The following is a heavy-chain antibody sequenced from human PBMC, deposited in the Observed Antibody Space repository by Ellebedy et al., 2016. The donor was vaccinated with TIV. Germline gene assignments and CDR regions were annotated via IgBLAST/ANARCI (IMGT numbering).Heavy chain of an antibody. CDR3: ARVGTTGFDA. CDR2: LDRVGTIT. Sequence: GGSLRLSCQTSGFIFRNYWFHWVRQAPGKGLEWVSRLDRVGTITDYADFVKGRFAISRDSAKNTVYLQLNSLRVEDTAVYYCARVGTTGFDAWGQGTRVTVSS. CDR1: GFIFRNYW. J-gene: IGHJ4*02. V-gene: IGHV3-74*01. D-gene: IGHD1-14*01.